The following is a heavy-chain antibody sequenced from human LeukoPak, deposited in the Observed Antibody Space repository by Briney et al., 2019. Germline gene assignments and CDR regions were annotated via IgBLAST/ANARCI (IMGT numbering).Heavy chain of an antibody. D-gene: IGHD3-22*01. Sequence: SETPSLTCTVSGGSISSYYWSWIRQPPGKGLEWIGCFYYSGSTNYNPSLKSRVTISEDTSKNQFSLRLSSVTAADTAVYYCASAENTYYYDSGDYYPHLNAFDIWGQGTMVTVSS. J-gene: IGHJ3*02. CDR2: FYYSGST. CDR1: GGSISSYY. CDR3: ASAENTYYYDSGDYYPHLNAFDI. V-gene: IGHV4-59*01.